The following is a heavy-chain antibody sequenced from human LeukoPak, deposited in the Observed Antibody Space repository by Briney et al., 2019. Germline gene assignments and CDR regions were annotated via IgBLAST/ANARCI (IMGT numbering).Heavy chain of an antibody. CDR2: IDTVGGT. CDR1: GFTFSNYD. V-gene: IGHV3-13*04. D-gene: IGHD6-25*01. J-gene: IGHJ6*02. CDR3: VREDMGSGFAGLDV. Sequence: PGGSLRLSCAASGFTFSNYDMHWVRQATGKGLEWVSAIDTVGGTYYPGSVKGRFTISRENAKNSLHLQMYSLRDGDTAVYYCVREDMGSGFAGLDVWGQGTTVTVSS.